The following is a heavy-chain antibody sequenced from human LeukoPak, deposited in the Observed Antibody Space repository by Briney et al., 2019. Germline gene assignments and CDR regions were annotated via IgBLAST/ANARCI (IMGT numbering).Heavy chain of an antibody. V-gene: IGHV1-46*01. CDR1: GYTFTSYY. Sequence: ASVNVSCKSSGYTFTSYYMHWVRQAPGQGLEWMGIIYPTGGSTNYAQKFQGRVTMTRDTPTSTVYMELSDLTSDHTDVYFCARQGTGATLSRRLQDYYFDYWGQGTLVTVSS. CDR2: IYPTGGST. CDR3: ARQGTGATLSRRLQDYYFDY. D-gene: IGHD1-1*01. J-gene: IGHJ4*02.